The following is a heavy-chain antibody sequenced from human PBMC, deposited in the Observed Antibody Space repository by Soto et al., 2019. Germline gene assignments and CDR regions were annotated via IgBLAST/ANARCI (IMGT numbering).Heavy chain of an antibody. CDR3: ASLDYYYYYMDV. CDR1: GGSISSYY. Sequence: PSETLSLTCTVSGGSISSYYLSWIRQPPGKGLEWIGYIYYSGSTNYNPSLKSRVTISVDTSKNQFSLKLSSVTAADTAVYYCASLDYYYYYMDVWGKGTTVTVSS. J-gene: IGHJ6*03. V-gene: IGHV4-59*01. CDR2: IYYSGST.